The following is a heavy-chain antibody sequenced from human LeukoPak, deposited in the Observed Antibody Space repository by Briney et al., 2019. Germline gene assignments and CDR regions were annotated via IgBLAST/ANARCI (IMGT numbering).Heavy chain of an antibody. CDR3: ARDHPPGITGTTDPNYYYYYYMDV. CDR1: GGSISSSDYH. CDR2: IFYSGST. J-gene: IGHJ6*03. D-gene: IGHD1-7*01. V-gene: IGHV4-61*08. Sequence: SETLSLTCTVSGGSISSSDYHWGWIRQPPGKGLESIGNIFYSGSTNYNPSLKSRVTISVDTSKNQFSLKLSSVTAADTAVYYCARDHPPGITGTTDPNYYYYYYMDVWGKGTTVTVSS.